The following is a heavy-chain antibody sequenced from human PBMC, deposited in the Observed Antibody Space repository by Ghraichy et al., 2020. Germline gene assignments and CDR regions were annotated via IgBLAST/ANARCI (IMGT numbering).Heavy chain of an antibody. V-gene: IGHV3-21*01. Sequence: GALRLSCAASGFTFSSYTMNWVRQAPGKGLEWVSSISSSGSHIYYADSLKGRFTISRDNAKNSLYLQMNSLRAEDTAVYYCARVVLQYCSGGSCPNFDYWGQGTLVTVSS. D-gene: IGHD2-15*01. CDR1: GFTFSSYT. J-gene: IGHJ4*02. CDR2: ISSSGSHI. CDR3: ARVVLQYCSGGSCPNFDY.